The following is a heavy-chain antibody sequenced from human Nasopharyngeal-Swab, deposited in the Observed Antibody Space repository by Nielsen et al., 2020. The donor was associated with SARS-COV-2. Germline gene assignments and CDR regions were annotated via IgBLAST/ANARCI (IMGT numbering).Heavy chain of an antibody. CDR2: ISWNSGSI. CDR1: GFTFDDYA. Sequence: SLKISCAASGFTFDDYAMHWVRQAPGKGLEWVSGISWNSGSISYADSVKGRFTISRDNAKNSLYLQMNSLRAEDTALYYCAKDKELGGYYYYMDVWGKGTTVTVSS. J-gene: IGHJ6*03. V-gene: IGHV3-9*01. D-gene: IGHD3-10*01. CDR3: AKDKELGGYYYYMDV.